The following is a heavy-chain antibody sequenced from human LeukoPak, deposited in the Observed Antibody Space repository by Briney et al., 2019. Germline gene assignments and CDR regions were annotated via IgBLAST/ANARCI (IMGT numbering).Heavy chain of an antibody. CDR3: ARDRRFGSTWYFWN. D-gene: IGHD6-13*01. CDR2: IYSSGDT. Sequence: GGSLRLSCAVCGFTVSRNYMSCVPQAPGRGGEWGSIIYSSGDTYYADSVKGRFTISRDNSNNTLYLQMNNLRAEDSAVYFCARDRRFGSTWYFWNWGQGTLVAVSS. V-gene: IGHV3-53*01. CDR1: GFTVSRNY. J-gene: IGHJ4*02.